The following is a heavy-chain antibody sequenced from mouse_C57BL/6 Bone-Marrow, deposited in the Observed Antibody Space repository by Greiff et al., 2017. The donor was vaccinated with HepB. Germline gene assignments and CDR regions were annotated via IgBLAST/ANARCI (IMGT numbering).Heavy chain of an antibody. CDR2: IYPGSGST. Sequence: QVQLQQPGAELVKPGASVKMSCKASGYTFTSYWITWVKQRPGQGLEWIGDIYPGSGSTNYNEKFKSKATLTVNTTSSTAYMQLSSLTSEEAAVYYCARDYGGSVWYFDVWGTGTTVTVSS. V-gene: IGHV1-55*01. CDR1: GYTFTSYW. D-gene: IGHD1-1*01. J-gene: IGHJ1*03. CDR3: ARDYGGSVWYFDV.